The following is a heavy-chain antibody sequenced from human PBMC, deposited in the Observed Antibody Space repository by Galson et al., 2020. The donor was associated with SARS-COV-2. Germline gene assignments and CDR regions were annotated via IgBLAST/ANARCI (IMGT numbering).Heavy chain of an antibody. V-gene: IGHV1-24*01. J-gene: IGHJ4*02. Sequence: ASVKVSCKLSGYSLVKLAIHWVRQAPGTGLEWMGGFDPEDGETVYAQKFQGRVSMTEDTSTDTAYMELSGLRSEDTAVYYCATDVAGVLGPLNARDSWGQGTLVTVSS. CDR2: FDPEDGET. D-gene: IGHD3-3*01. CDR1: GYSLVKLA. CDR3: ATDVAGVLGPLNARDS.